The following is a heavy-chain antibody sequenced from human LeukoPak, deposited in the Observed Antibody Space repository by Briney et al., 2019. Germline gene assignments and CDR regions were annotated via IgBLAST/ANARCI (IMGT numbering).Heavy chain of an antibody. Sequence: SETLSLTCTVSGGSISSYYWSWIRQPPGEGLEWIGYVYYSGSTNCNPSLKSRVTISVDTSKNQFSLNLTSVTAADTAMYYCARSYGDYLNFDYWGQGSLVTVSS. CDR3: ARSYGDYLNFDY. CDR1: GGSISSYY. D-gene: IGHD2-21*01. J-gene: IGHJ4*02. CDR2: VYYSGST. V-gene: IGHV4-59*01.